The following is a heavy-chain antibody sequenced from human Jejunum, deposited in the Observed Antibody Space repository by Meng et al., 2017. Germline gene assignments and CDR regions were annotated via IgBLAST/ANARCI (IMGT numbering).Heavy chain of an antibody. Sequence: GESLKISCAASGFTFHYYWMTWVRQAPGKGLEWVANIKHDGSDRYYVDSVKGRFTISRDNAKNSLYLQMNSLRADDTAMYYCTRDSLNWASELGTFDIWGQGTKVTVSS. CDR2: IKHDGSDR. J-gene: IGHJ3*02. CDR1: GFTFHYYW. CDR3: TRDSLNWASELGTFDI. V-gene: IGHV3-7*01. D-gene: IGHD7-27*01.